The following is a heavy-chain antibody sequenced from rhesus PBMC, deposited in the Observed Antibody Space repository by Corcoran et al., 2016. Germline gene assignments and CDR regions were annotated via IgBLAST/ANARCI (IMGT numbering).Heavy chain of an antibody. CDR3: VKDHKYGAHFNRFDV. J-gene: IGHJ5-1*01. V-gene: IGHV4-73*01. Sequence: QLKLEQWGGGLVKPSESLSLTCAVYGDSISGYYWIWIRQPPGKGLEWIGKIDVNSATPSYNPSRRNRVTISKDQSKNQLSRKVTSVTAADTAIYYCVKDHKYGAHFNRFDVWGPGVLVTVSS. CDR2: IDVNSATP. D-gene: IGHD3-9*01. CDR1: GDSISGYY.